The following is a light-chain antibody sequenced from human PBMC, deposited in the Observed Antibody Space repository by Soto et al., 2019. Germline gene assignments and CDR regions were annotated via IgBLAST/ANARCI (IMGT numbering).Light chain of an antibody. CDR3: QQYGSSVWT. CDR2: GAS. CDR1: QSVSSN. V-gene: IGKV3-20*01. J-gene: IGKJ1*01. Sequence: EIVLTQSPGTPSLSPGERATLSCRASQSVSSNLAWYQQRPGQAPRLLIYGASARATGIPARFSGSGSGTDFTLTISRLEPEDFAVYYCQQYGSSVWTFGQGTKVDIK.